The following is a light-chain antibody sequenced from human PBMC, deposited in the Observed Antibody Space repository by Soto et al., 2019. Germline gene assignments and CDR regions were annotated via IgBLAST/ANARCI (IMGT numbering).Light chain of an antibody. CDR3: TSPPPATLSV. J-gene: IGLJ1*01. CDR1: SRDGGGYNY. Sequence: QSVLTQPPSASGSPGQSVTIACTGTSRDGGGYNYVSWYQHHPGNAPKLMIYEVNKRTSGVPDRFSGSTSGHTASLTVSGLQAEDEADYFCTSPPPATLSVFGTGPTAPVL. CDR2: EVN. V-gene: IGLV2-8*01.